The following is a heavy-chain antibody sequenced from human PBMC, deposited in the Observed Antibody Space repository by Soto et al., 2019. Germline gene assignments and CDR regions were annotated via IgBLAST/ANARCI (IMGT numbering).Heavy chain of an antibody. V-gene: IGHV3-23*01. Sequence: GGSLRLSCAASGFIFSTYTMSWVRQAPGKGLEWVAAISSSDSTYYADSVKGRFTISRYNSKNTLYMQMNSLRAEDTAVYYCAKDRAGVSSGYQHDAFDIWGQGTMVTVSS. CDR1: GFIFSTYT. CDR3: AKDRAGVSSGYQHDAFDI. CDR2: ISSSDST. J-gene: IGHJ3*02. D-gene: IGHD3-22*01.